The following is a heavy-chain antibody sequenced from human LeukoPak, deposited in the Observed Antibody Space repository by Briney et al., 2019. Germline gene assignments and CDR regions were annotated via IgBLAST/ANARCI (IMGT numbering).Heavy chain of an antibody. J-gene: IGHJ4*02. CDR3: AKSRQSSYYYDSSGYYSPFDY. CDR2: ISGSGGST. Sequence: GGSLRLSCAASGFTFSSYAMSWVRQAPGKGLEWVSAISGSGGSTYYADSVKGRFTISRDNSKNTLYLQMNSLRAEDTAVYYCAKSRQSSYYYDSSGYYSPFDYWGQGTLVTVSS. V-gene: IGHV3-23*01. D-gene: IGHD3-22*01. CDR1: GFTFSSYA.